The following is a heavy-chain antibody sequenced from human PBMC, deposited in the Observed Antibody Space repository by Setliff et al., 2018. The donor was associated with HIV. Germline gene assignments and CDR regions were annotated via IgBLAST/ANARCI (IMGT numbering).Heavy chain of an antibody. CDR1: GDSISSHY. J-gene: IGHJ6*02. CDR2: LHLSGDT. Sequence: SETLSLTCTVSGDSISSHYWSWIRQPAGKGLEWIGRLHLSGDTNYNPSLKSRVTMSIDTSKNQFSLKLSSVTAADTAVYYCAREWTTAYYYYGLDVWGQGTTVTVSS. V-gene: IGHV4-4*07. D-gene: IGHD4-17*01. CDR3: AREWTTAYYYYGLDV.